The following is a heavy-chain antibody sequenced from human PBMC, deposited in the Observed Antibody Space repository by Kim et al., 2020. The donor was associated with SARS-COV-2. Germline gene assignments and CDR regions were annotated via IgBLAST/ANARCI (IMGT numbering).Heavy chain of an antibody. D-gene: IGHD6-13*01. Sequence: SETLSLTCTVSGGSISSSSYYWGWIRQPPGKGLEWIGSIYYSGSTYYNPSLKSRVTISVDTSKNQFSLKLSSVTAADTAVYYCARHPITHLAAAGPRGWFDPWGQGTLVTVSS. CDR3: ARHPITHLAAAGPRGWFDP. V-gene: IGHV4-39*01. J-gene: IGHJ5*02. CDR1: GGSISSSSYY. CDR2: IYYSGST.